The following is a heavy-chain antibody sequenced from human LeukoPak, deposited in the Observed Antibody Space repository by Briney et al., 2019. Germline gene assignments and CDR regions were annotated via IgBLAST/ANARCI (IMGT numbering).Heavy chain of an antibody. CDR1: GFIFSTYW. CDR2: IKKDGSEK. CDR3: AREIPGQQGVLDY. J-gene: IGHJ4*02. Sequence: PGGSLRLSCAASGFIFSTYWMSWVRQAPGKGLEWVANIKKDGSEKYYADSVKGQFTIPRDNAKNLLYLHMNTLRAEDTAVYYCAREIPGQQGVLDYWVQGTLVTVSS. V-gene: IGHV3-7*01. D-gene: IGHD6-13*01.